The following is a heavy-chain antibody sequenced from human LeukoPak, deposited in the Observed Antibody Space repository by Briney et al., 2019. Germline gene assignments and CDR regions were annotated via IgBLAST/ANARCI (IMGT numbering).Heavy chain of an antibody. D-gene: IGHD6-13*01. V-gene: IGHV3-48*01. CDR3: ARPAPGTYSTFDY. J-gene: IGHJ4*02. CDR2: ISNSGSAL. CDR1: GFIFSSYT. Sequence: GGSLRLSCAASGFIFSSYTMNWVRQAPGKGLEWVSYISNSGSALNYADSVKGRFTISRDNAKSSLYLQMNSLRAEDTAVYYCARPAPGTYSTFDYWGPGTLVTVSS.